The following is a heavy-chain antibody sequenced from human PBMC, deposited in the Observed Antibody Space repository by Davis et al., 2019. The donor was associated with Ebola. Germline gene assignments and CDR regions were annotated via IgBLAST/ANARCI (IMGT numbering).Heavy chain of an antibody. Sequence: PGGSLRLSCKGSAYSFTTYWIAWVRQMPGQGLEWMGIIYPGDSDTRYSPSFQGQVTISADKSINTADLQWSSLKASDTAIYYCARRAEQLVGALDVWGRGTTVIVS. CDR1: AYSFTTYW. CDR3: ARRAEQLVGALDV. D-gene: IGHD6-6*01. V-gene: IGHV5-51*01. J-gene: IGHJ6*02. CDR2: IYPGDSDT.